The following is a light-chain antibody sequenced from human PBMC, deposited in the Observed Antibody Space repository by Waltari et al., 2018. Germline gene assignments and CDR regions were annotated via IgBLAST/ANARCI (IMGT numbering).Light chain of an antibody. CDR3: SSCTSSSTPEVV. Sequence: QSALTQPASVSGSPGQSITISCTGTSSDIGFHHYVSWYQQHPGKAPQLMIYDVDHRPSGVSNRFSGSKSGNTASLTISGLQAEDEADYYCSSCTSSSTPEVVFGGGTKLTVL. CDR2: DVD. J-gene: IGLJ2*01. CDR1: SSDIGFHHY. V-gene: IGLV2-14*03.